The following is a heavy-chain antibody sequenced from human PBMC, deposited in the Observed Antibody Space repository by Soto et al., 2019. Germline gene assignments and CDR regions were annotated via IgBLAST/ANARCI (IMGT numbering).Heavy chain of an antibody. J-gene: IGHJ4*02. CDR3: ARRGSGSYYDY. V-gene: IGHV3-23*01. D-gene: IGHD1-26*01. CDR2: ISGSGGST. CDR1: GFTFSSYA. Sequence: EVQLLESGGGLVQPGGSLRLSCAASGFTFSSYAMRWVRQAPVKGLEWVSAISGSGGSTYYADSVKGRFTISRDNSKNTLYLQMNGLRAEDTAVYYGARRGSGSYYDYWGQGTLVTVSS.